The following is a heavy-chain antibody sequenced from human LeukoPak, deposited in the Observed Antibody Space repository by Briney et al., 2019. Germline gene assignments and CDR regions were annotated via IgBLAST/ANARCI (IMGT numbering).Heavy chain of an antibody. Sequence: GGSLRLSCAASEFSVGSNYMTWVRQAPGNGLEWVSLIYSGGSTYYADSVKGRFTISRDNSKNTLYLQMNSLRAEDTAVYYCARDRLHYGEYEKTFDHWGQGTLVTVSS. D-gene: IGHD4-17*01. CDR1: EFSVGSNY. CDR3: ARDRLHYGEYEKTFDH. CDR2: IYSGGST. V-gene: IGHV3-66*01. J-gene: IGHJ4*02.